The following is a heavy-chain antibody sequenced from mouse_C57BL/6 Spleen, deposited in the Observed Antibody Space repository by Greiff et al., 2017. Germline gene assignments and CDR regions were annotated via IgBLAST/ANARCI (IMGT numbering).Heavy chain of an antibody. D-gene: IGHD2-1*01. V-gene: IGHV1-62-2*01. J-gene: IGHJ4*01. CDR3: ARHDYGNYEDAMDY. Sequence: QVQLQQPGAELVKPGASVKLSCKASGYTFTEYTIHWVKQRSGQGLEWIGWSYPGSGSIKYNEKFKDKATLTEDKSSSTVYMELSRLTAEDSAVYFCARHDYGNYEDAMDYWGQGTSVTVSS. CDR1: GYTFTEYT. CDR2: SYPGSGSI.